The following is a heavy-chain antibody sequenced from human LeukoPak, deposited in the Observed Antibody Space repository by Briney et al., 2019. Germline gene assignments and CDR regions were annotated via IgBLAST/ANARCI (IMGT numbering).Heavy chain of an antibody. CDR3: VRGAMVSKPGDF. CDR1: GVSVNSRTFF. J-gene: IGHJ4*02. D-gene: IGHD2-8*01. CDR2: VYSTGNV. Sequence: SETLSLTCSVSGVSVNSRTFFWNWVRQPPGKGLEWIGSVYSTGNVYQSPSLQSRAAISVDASNNSFSLTLQSLTAADTAVYFCVRGAMVSKPGDFWGPGTLVIVSS. V-gene: IGHV4-39*02.